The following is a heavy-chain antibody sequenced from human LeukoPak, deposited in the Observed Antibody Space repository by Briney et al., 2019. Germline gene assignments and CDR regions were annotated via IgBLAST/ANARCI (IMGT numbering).Heavy chain of an antibody. CDR1: GGSISSSSYY. D-gene: IGHD4-17*01. CDR2: IYYSGST. J-gene: IGHJ4*02. Sequence: SETLSLTCTVSGGSISSSSYYWGWIRQPPGKGLEWIGSIYYSGSTYYNPSLKSRVTISVDTSKNQFSLKLSSVTAADTAVYYRAGGTTVTGSGYWGQGTLVTVSS. CDR3: AGGTTVTGSGY. V-gene: IGHV4-39*01.